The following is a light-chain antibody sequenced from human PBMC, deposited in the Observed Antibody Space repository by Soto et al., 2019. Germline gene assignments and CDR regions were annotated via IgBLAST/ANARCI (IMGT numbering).Light chain of an antibody. V-gene: IGKV1-33*01. J-gene: IGKJ5*01. Sequence: DIQMTQSPSSLSASVGDRVTITCQASQDISNYLNWYQQKPGKAPKLLIYDASNLETGVPSRLSRSGSGTDFTFTISSLQPEDIATYYCQQYDNLLPITFGQGTRLEIK. CDR3: QQYDNLLPIT. CDR2: DAS. CDR1: QDISNY.